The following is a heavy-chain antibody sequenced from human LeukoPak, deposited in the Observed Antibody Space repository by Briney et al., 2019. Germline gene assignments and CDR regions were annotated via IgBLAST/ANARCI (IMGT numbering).Heavy chain of an antibody. Sequence: KPSETLSLTCAVYGGSFSGYYWSWIRQPPGEGLEWIGEINHSGSTNYNPSLKSRVTISVDTSKNQFSLKLSSVTAADTAVYYCAREDVVVPAAKGFDPWGQGTLVTVSS. V-gene: IGHV4-34*01. J-gene: IGHJ5*02. CDR3: AREDVVVPAAKGFDP. D-gene: IGHD2-2*01. CDR1: GGSFSGYY. CDR2: INHSGST.